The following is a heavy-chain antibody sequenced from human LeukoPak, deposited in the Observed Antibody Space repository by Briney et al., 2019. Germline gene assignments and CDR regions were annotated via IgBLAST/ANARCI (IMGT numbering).Heavy chain of an antibody. CDR2: IYYSGST. Sequence: SETLSLTCTVSGGSISGYYWSWIRQPPGKGLEWIGYIYYSGSTNYNPSLKSRLTISLDTSKNQFSLKLSSVTAADTAVYYCARGYIAMVRGVIYPYFDYWGQGTLVTVSS. CDR1: GGSISGYY. J-gene: IGHJ4*02. V-gene: IGHV4-59*01. CDR3: ARGYIAMVRGVIYPYFDY. D-gene: IGHD3-10*01.